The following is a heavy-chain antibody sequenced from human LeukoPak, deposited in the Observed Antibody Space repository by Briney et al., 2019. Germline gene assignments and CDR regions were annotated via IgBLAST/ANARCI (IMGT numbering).Heavy chain of an antibody. V-gene: IGHV1-46*01. J-gene: IGHJ3*02. CDR2: INPSGGST. Sequence: ASVKVSCKASGYTFTSYYMHWVRQAPGQGLEWMGIINPSGGSTHYAQKFQGRVTVTRDTSTSTVYMELTSLRSEDTAVYYCACLPYAFDIWGQGTMVTVSS. CDR1: GYTFTSYY. CDR3: ACLPYAFDI.